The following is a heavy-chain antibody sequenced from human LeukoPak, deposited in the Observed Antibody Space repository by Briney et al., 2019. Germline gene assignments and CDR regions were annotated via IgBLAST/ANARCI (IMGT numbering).Heavy chain of an antibody. CDR2: INAGNGNT. J-gene: IGHJ5*02. V-gene: IGHV1-3*01. D-gene: IGHD6-6*01. CDR1: GYTFTSYA. Sequence: ASVKVSCKASGYTFTSYAMHWVRQAPGQRLEWMGWINAGNGNTKYSQKFQGRVTITRDTSASTAYMELSSLRSEDTAVYYCARDNSYRDSSWWFDPWGQGTLVTVSS. CDR3: ARDNSYRDSSWWFDP.